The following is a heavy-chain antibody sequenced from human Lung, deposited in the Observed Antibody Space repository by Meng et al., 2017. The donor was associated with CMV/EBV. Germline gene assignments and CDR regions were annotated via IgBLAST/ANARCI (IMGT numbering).Heavy chain of an antibody. D-gene: IGHD2-2*01. CDR1: GGTFSDYY. J-gene: IGHJ4*02. CDR3: ARGGGYCGSTSCYDDF. CDR2: INHDGST. Sequence: GGTFSDYYWSWIRQPAGGGLEWIGEINHDGSTNYNPSLKSRVTISVDTSKNQFSLKLTSVTAADTAVYYCARGGGYCGSTSCYDDFWGQGTLVTVSS. V-gene: IGHV4-34*01.